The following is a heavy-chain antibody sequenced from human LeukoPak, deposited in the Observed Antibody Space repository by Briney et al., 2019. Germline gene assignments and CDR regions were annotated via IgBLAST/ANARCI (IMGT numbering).Heavy chain of an antibody. J-gene: IGHJ6*03. V-gene: IGHV3-9*01. CDR1: GFTFSSYA. CDR2: ISCNSGSI. D-gene: IGHD2-2*01. CDR3: ARSHPAARGYYYYYYYMDV. Sequence: GGSLRLSCAASGFTFSSYAMHWVRQAPGKGLEWVSGISCNSGSIGYADSVKGRFTISRDNAKNSLYLQMNSLRSEDTAVYYCARSHPAARGYYYYYYYMDVWGKGTTVTVSS.